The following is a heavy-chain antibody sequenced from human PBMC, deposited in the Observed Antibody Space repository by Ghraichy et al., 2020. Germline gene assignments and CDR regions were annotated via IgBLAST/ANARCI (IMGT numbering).Heavy chain of an antibody. CDR1: GFTFTRYY. Sequence: GGSLRLSCAASGFTFTRYYMTWVRQAPGKGLEWVANIKQDGSDKFYLDSVRGRFTISSDNAKNSVYLQMYSLRAEDTAVYYCAAENDFGARGSAFDIWGHGTMVTVSS. CDR3: AAENDFGARGSAFDI. V-gene: IGHV3-7*03. D-gene: IGHD4-17*01. J-gene: IGHJ3*02. CDR2: IKQDGSDK.